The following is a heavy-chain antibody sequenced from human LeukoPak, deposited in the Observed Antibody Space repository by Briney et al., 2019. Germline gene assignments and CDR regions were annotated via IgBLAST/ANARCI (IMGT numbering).Heavy chain of an antibody. J-gene: IGHJ4*02. CDR3: AKEGEMATSYDY. CDR1: GFTFSRSG. V-gene: IGHV3-30*18. Sequence: GGSLRLSCAASGFTFSRSGMHWVRQAPGKGLEWVAVISSDGSNKYYADSVKDRFTISRDNSKNTLYLQMNSLRAEDTAVYYCAKEGEMATSYDYWGQGTLVTVS. CDR2: ISSDGSNK. D-gene: IGHD5-24*01.